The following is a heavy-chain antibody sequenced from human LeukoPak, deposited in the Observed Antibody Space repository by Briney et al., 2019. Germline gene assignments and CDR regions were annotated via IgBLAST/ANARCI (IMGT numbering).Heavy chain of an antibody. D-gene: IGHD3-16*01. J-gene: IGHJ4*02. Sequence: KPSETLSLTCTVSGASISSSTYSWGWIRQPPGKGLEWIGSISYSGSTSYNPSLKSRVTISVDTSKNQFSLKLSSVTAADTAVYSCARLREGFSYGYFFDYWGQGTLVTVSS. V-gene: IGHV4-39*01. CDR3: ARLREGFSYGYFFDY. CDR1: GASISSSTYS. CDR2: ISYSGST.